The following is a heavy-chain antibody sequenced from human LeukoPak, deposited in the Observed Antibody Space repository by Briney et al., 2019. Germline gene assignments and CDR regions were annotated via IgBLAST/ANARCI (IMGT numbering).Heavy chain of an antibody. Sequence: GASVKVSCKASGYTFTSYDINWVRQATGQGLEWMGWMNPNSGNTGYAQKFQGRVTMTRNTSISTAYMELSSLRSEATAVYYCARADYDSSGSTRKQIDYWGQGTLVTVSS. CDR1: GYTFTSYD. V-gene: IGHV1-8*01. D-gene: IGHD3-22*01. CDR3: ARADYDSSGSTRKQIDY. CDR2: MNPNSGNT. J-gene: IGHJ4*02.